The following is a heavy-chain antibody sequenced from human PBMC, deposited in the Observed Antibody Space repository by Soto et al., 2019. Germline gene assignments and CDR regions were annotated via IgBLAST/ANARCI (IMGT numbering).Heavy chain of an antibody. J-gene: IGHJ6*04. Sequence: GGSLRLSCAASGFTFSSYAMSWVRQAPGKGLEWVSAISGSGGSTYYADSVKGRFTISRANSKNTLYLQMNSLRAEDTAVYYCAKGKPLLWFGELSNSYPALDVWGKGTTVTVSS. D-gene: IGHD3-10*01. V-gene: IGHV3-23*01. CDR1: GFTFSSYA. CDR2: ISGSGGST. CDR3: AKGKPLLWFGELSNSYPALDV.